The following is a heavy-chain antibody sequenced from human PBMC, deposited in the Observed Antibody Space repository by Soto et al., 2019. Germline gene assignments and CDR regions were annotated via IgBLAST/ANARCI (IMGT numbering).Heavy chain of an antibody. CDR1: GFTFSSYW. CDR3: ARTNRGYSYGFDY. Sequence: GGPLRLSCAASGFTFSSYWMSWVRQAPGKGLEWVANIKQDGSEKYYVDSVKGRFTISRDNAKNSLYLQMNSLKAEDTAVYYCARTNRGYSYGFDYWGQGTLVTVSS. J-gene: IGHJ4*02. D-gene: IGHD5-18*01. CDR2: IKQDGSEK. V-gene: IGHV3-7*05.